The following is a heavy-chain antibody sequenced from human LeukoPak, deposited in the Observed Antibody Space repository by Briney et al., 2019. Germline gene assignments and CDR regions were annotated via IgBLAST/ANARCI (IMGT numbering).Heavy chain of an antibody. CDR1: GGSISSSSYY. Sequence: SETLSLTCTVSGGSISSSSYYWGWLRQPPGKGLEWIGSIYYSGSTYYNPSLKSRVTISVDTSKNQFSLKLSSVTAADTAVYYCARDYIDDYYDSSVHWFDPWGQGTLVTVSS. D-gene: IGHD3-22*01. J-gene: IGHJ5*02. V-gene: IGHV4-39*07. CDR2: IYYSGST. CDR3: ARDYIDDYYDSSVHWFDP.